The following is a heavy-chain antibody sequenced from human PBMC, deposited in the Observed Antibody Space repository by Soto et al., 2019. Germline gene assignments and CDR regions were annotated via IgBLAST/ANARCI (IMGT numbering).Heavy chain of an antibody. Sequence: PLETLSLTCTVSGGSISNGDYYWRLLRQHPGKGLEWIGYIYYSETTHYNPSLKSRVAFSVDTSKNQFSLKLSSVTAADKAVYYCARGSWEWFYVYWGQGILVTVSS. V-gene: IGHV4-31*03. CDR1: GGSISNGDYY. D-gene: IGHD3-3*01. CDR2: IYYSETT. J-gene: IGHJ4*02. CDR3: ARGSWEWFYVY.